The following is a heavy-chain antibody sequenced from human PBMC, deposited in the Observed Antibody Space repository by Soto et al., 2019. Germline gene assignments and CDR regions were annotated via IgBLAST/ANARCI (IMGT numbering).Heavy chain of an antibody. V-gene: IGHV3-21*04. D-gene: IGHD4-17*01. CDR2: ITGSSHM. CDR1: GFTFNIYS. CDR3: ARLIIQYGDSRGYFDY. J-gene: IGHJ4*02. Sequence: GGSLRLSCVVSGFTFNIYSMNWVRQAPGKGLEWVSSITGSSHMYYADSVKGRFTISRDNARKSLYLQMNSLRAEDTAVYYCARLIIQYGDSRGYFDYWGQGTLVTVSS.